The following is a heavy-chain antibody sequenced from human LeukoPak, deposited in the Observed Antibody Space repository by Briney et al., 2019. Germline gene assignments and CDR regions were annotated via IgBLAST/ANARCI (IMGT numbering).Heavy chain of an antibody. CDR1: GWSFSFYF. Sequence: PSETLSLTCTASGWSFSFYFRHWIRQPPGEGLDWIGEIDNRGSTLYKPSLRSRGIISIDTSGNHFSLKLTSVTAADTAVYFCARDSDTGFQWGQGMLVTVSS. J-gene: IGHJ4*02. CDR3: ARDSDTGFQ. CDR2: IDNRGST. V-gene: IGHV4-34*01. D-gene: IGHD3-22*01.